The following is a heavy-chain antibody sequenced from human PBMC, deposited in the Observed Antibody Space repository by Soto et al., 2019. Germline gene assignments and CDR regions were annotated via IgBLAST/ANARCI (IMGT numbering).Heavy chain of an antibody. Sequence: GASVKVSFKASGGTFSSYAINWVRQAPGQGLEWLGKIIPIFATASYAQNFQGRVTLTADESTSTAYMELSRLRSEDTAVYYCARGSYYDSSGYYWGFDYWGQGTLVTVSS. J-gene: IGHJ4*01. CDR2: IIPIFATA. D-gene: IGHD3-22*01. CDR3: ARGSYYDSSGYYWGFDY. V-gene: IGHV1-69*13. CDR1: GGTFSSYA.